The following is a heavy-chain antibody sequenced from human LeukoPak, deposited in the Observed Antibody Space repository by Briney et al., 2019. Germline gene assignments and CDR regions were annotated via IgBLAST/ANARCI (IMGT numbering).Heavy chain of an antibody. J-gene: IGHJ4*02. CDR1: GYTFSTYG. D-gene: IGHD2-8*01. CDR3: ARGTIGVCYS. Sequence: ASVTVSYTASGYTFSTYGINWVRHAPGQGREWMGWVSTYNANTDYAQKFLGRVTMTADTSTSTAYMDLTYLRSDDTAVYYCARGTIGVCYSWGRGTLVTVSS. CDR2: VSTYNANT. V-gene: IGHV1-18*01.